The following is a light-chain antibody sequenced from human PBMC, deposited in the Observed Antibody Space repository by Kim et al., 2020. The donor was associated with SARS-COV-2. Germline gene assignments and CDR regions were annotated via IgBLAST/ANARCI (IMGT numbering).Light chain of an antibody. V-gene: IGKV1D-13*01. CDR3: QQFNNYS. J-gene: IGKJ4*01. Sequence: AIQLTQSPSSLSASVGDRVTITCRASQGISSALAWYQQKPGKAPKLLIYDASSLESGVPSRFSGSGSGTDFTLTISSLQPEDFATYYCQQFNNYSFGGGTKLEIK. CDR2: DAS. CDR1: QGISSA.